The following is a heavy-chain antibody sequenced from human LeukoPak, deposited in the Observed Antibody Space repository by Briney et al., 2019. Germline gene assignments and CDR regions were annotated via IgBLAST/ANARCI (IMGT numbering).Heavy chain of an antibody. CDR3: ARDAQHLVDLYYYYYYMDV. CDR2: ISSSSTTI. Sequence: GGSLRLSCAASGFTFRSYSMNWVRQAPGKGLEWVSYISSSSTTIYYADSVKGRFTISRDNAKNSLYLQINSLRDEDTAVYYCARDAQHLVDLYYYYYYMDVWGKGTTVTVSS. CDR1: GFTFRSYS. D-gene: IGHD6-13*01. V-gene: IGHV3-48*02. J-gene: IGHJ6*03.